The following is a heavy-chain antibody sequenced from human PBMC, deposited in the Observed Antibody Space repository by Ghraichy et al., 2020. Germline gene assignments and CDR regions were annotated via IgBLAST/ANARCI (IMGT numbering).Heavy chain of an antibody. Sequence: GGSLRLSCAASGFSLSNFRMNWVRQAPGKGLEWLAYTGGIGTNIYYADSAKGRFTISRDKARNSLDLQMSSLRDEDTAVYYCATLWGHDWDGFDIWGQGTMVTVSS. V-gene: IGHV3-21*05. CDR3: ATLWGHDWDGFDI. CDR1: GFSLSNFR. J-gene: IGHJ3*02. D-gene: IGHD3-3*01. CDR2: TGGIGTNI.